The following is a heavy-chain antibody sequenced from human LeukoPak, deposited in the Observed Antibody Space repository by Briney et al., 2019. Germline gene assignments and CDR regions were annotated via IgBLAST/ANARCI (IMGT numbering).Heavy chain of an antibody. Sequence: KPGGSLRLSCAASGFTFSSYSMNWVRQAPGKGLEWVSSISSSSSYIYYADSVKGRFTISRDNAKNSLYLQMNSLRAEDTAVYYCARGYYSGSYWPVDFDYWGQGTLVTVSS. V-gene: IGHV3-21*01. CDR1: GFTFSSYS. J-gene: IGHJ4*02. CDR3: ARGYYSGSYWPVDFDY. D-gene: IGHD1-26*01. CDR2: ISSSSSYI.